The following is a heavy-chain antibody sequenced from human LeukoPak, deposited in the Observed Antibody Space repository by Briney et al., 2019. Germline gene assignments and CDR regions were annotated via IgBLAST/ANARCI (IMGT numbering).Heavy chain of an antibody. J-gene: IGHJ3*02. CDR2: ISYDGSNK. V-gene: IGHV3-30-3*01. CDR1: GFTFSSYA. Sequence: EGSLRLSCAASGFTFSSYAMHWVRQAPGKGLEWVAVISYDGSNKYYADSVKGRFTISRDNSKNTLYLQMNSLRAEDTAVYYCARDDVARAFDIWGQGTMVTVSS. CDR3: ARDDVARAFDI.